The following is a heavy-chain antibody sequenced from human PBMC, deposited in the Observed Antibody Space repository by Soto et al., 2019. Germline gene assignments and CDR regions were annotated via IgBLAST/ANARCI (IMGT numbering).Heavy chain of an antibody. CDR2: ITWNSGHI. CDR3: AKGRSSMIVVVMDY. D-gene: IGHD3-22*01. CDR1: GFNFDDSA. J-gene: IGHJ4*02. Sequence: GGSLRFSCVASGFNFDDSAMNWVRQVPGKGLEWVSGITWNSGHILYADSVKGRFTISRDNAKKSLYLELNSLRPEDTALYYCAKGRSSMIVVVMDYWGQGTPVTVSS. V-gene: IGHV3-9*01.